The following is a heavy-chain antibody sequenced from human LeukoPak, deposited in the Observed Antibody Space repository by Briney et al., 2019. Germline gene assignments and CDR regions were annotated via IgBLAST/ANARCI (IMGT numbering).Heavy chain of an antibody. D-gene: IGHD3-16*01. CDR3: ATEGDGCLSGDCFDY. CDR2: FDPEDGET. CDR1: GYTLIELS. J-gene: IGHJ4*02. V-gene: IGHV1-24*01. Sequence: ASVKVSRKVSGYTLIELSMHWVRQAPGKGLEWMGGFDPEDGETIYAQKFQGRVTMTEDTSTDTAYMELSSLRSEDTAVYYCATEGDGCLSGDCFDYWGQGTLVTVSS.